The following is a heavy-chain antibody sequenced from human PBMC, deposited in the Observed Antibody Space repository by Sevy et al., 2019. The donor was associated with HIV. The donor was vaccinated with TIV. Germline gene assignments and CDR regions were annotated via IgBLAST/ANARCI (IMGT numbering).Heavy chain of an antibody. D-gene: IGHD2-2*02. Sequence: ASVKVSCETSGYRFTDYYIHWVRQAPGQGLEWMGWINPNSDVTKSAKKFQDRVIMTKDTSISTVYMELRGLTFDDSAVYYCARDQEFSSTTTCYSGLDHWGHGSLVTVSS. J-gene: IGHJ4*01. CDR2: INPNSDVT. V-gene: IGHV1-2*02. CDR3: ARDQEFSSTTTCYSGLDH. CDR1: GYRFTDYY.